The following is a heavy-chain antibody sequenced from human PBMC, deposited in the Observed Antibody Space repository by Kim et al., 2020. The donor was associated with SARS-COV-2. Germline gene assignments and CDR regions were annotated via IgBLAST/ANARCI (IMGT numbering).Heavy chain of an antibody. V-gene: IGHV1-2*06. J-gene: IGHJ4*02. CDR2: INPNSGGT. Sequence: ASVKVSCKASGYTFTGYYMHWVRQAPGQGLEWMGRINPNSGGTNYAQKFQGRVTMTRDTSISTAYMELSRLRSDDTAVYYCAREDLTIFGVVIITFRAFDYWCQGTLVTVSS. D-gene: IGHD3-3*01. CDR3: AREDLTIFGVVIITFRAFDY. CDR1: GYTFTGYY.